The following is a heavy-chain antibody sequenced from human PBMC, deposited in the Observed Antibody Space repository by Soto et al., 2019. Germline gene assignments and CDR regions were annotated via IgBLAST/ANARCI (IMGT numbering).Heavy chain of an antibody. Sequence: ESLKISCKGSGYSFTTYWISWVRQMPGKGLEWMGRIDPTDSDTYYSPSFQGHVTFSADKSISTVYLQWSSLKASDTAMYYCARLVGYIYGIGYYGMDVWGQGTTVIVSS. D-gene: IGHD5-18*01. J-gene: IGHJ6*02. CDR2: IDPTDSDT. CDR3: ARLVGYIYGIGYYGMDV. V-gene: IGHV5-10-1*01. CDR1: GYSFTTYW.